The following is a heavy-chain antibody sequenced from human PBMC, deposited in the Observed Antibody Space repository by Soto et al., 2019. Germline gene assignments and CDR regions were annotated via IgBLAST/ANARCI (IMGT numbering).Heavy chain of an antibody. Sequence: ASVKVSCKASGYTFTNYALHWVRQAPGQRLEWMGWINVGNGNTNYAQKLQGRVTMTTDTSTSTAYMELRSLRSDDTAVYYCARVTGGLSPIFDYWGQGTLVTVSS. D-gene: IGHD3-16*02. CDR1: GYTFTNYA. J-gene: IGHJ4*02. CDR2: INVGNGNT. V-gene: IGHV1-3*01. CDR3: ARVTGGLSPIFDY.